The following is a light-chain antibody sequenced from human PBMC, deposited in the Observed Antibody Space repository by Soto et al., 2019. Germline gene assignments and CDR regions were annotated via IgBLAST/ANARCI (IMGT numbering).Light chain of an antibody. CDR1: QSVSDMY. J-gene: IGKJ3*01. CDR3: QHYGTSAL. V-gene: IGKV3-20*01. CDR2: AS. Sequence: EIVLTQSPGTLSLSPGERATLSCRASQSVSDMYLAWYQQKPGQAPRLLIYASNRATGIPDRFSVSGSGTDFTLTISRLEPEDFAVYYCQHYGTSALFGPGTKVEIK.